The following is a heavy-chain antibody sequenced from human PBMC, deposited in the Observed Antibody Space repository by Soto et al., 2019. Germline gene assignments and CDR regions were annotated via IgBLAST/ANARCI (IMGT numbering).Heavy chain of an antibody. CDR2: LIPIFVTA. V-gene: IGHV1-69*01. CDR1: GGTFSSYA. J-gene: IGHJ5*02. CDR3: AREYSSRRGLT. D-gene: IGHD6-13*01. Sequence: QVQLVQSGAEVKKPGSSVKVSCKASGGTFSSYASSWLRQAPGQVLEWMGGLIPIFVTANYAQKFRGRVTITADEATSTASMDLSSLRSEETAFYYCAREYSSRRGLTWGQGTLVTVAA.